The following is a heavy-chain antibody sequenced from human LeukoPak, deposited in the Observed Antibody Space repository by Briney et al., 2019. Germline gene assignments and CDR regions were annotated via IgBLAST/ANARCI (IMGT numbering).Heavy chain of an antibody. CDR2: ISGSGGST. D-gene: IGHD6-13*01. CDR3: ANGIAAAGKRGWFDP. Sequence: SGGSLRLSCAASGFTFSSYAMSWVRQAPGKGLEWVSAISGSGGSTYYADSVKGRFTISRDNSKNTLYLQMNSLRAEDTAVYYCANGIAAAGKRGWFDPWGQGTLVTVSS. V-gene: IGHV3-23*01. J-gene: IGHJ5*02. CDR1: GFTFSSYA.